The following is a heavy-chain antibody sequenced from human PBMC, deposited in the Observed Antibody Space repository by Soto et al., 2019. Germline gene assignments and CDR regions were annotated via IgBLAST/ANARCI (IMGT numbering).Heavy chain of an antibody. CDR1: DGSISSSSYY. D-gene: IGHD2-15*01. CDR2: IFYSGST. J-gene: IGHJ6*02. CDR3: ARHLTYCSAGSCYSDFPYYGMDV. Sequence: PSETLSLTCTVSDGSISSSSYYWGWIRQPPGKGLEWIGSIFYSGSTYYNPSLKSRVTISVDTSKNQFSLKLSSVTAADTAVYYCARHLTYCSAGSCYSDFPYYGMDVWGQGTTVTVSS. V-gene: IGHV4-39*01.